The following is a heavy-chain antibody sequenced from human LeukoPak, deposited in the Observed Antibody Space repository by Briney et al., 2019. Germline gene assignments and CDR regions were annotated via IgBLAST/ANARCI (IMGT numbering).Heavy chain of an antibody. CDR1: GFTFNNYG. V-gene: IGHV3-30*18. D-gene: IGHD6-13*01. Sequence: GGSLRLSCAASGFTFNNYGMHWVRQAPGKGLEWVAVISYDGSNKYYADSVKGRFTISRDNSKNTLYLQMNSLRAEDTAVYYCAKERPRAAAGKYFDYWGQGTLVTVSS. CDR2: ISYDGSNK. J-gene: IGHJ4*02. CDR3: AKERPRAAAGKYFDY.